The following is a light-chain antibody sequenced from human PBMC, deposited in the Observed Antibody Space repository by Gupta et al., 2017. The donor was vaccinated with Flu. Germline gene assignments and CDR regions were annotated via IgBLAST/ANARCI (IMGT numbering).Light chain of an antibody. Sequence: VTRGETACIYGGSSQGRRSKNGYNCLDWYLQKPGQAPQLLIYLVSNRAYGVPYRFSGSGWGTDFTLKISRGEAEDVGVYYCKQQLRTPWTFGQGTXVEIK. J-gene: IGKJ1*01. CDR2: LVS. CDR1: QGRRSKNGYNC. CDR3: KQQLRTPWT. V-gene: IGKV2-28*01.